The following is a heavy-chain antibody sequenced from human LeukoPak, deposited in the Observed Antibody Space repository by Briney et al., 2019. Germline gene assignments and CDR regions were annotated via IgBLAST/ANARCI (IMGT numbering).Heavy chain of an antibody. Sequence: PGGSLRLSCAASGFTFSSYSMNWVRQAPGKGLEWVSSISSSSSYIYYADSVKGRFTISRDNAKNSLYLQMNSLRAEDTAVYYCARDLREYSGYDPLYYYYGMDVWGQGTTVTVSS. CDR2: ISSSSSYI. CDR3: ARDLREYSGYDPLYYYYGMDV. CDR1: GFTFSSYS. D-gene: IGHD5-12*01. V-gene: IGHV3-21*01. J-gene: IGHJ6*02.